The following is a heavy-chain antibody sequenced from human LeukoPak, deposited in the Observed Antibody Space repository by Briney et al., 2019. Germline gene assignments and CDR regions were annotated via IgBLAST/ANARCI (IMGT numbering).Heavy chain of an antibody. V-gene: IGHV1-8*03. J-gene: IGHJ4*02. Sequence: ASVRVSCKASGYTFTSYDINWVRQATGQGLEWMGWMNPNSGNTGYAQKFQGRVTITRNTSISTAYMELSSLRSEDTAVYYCARGLPTYYYDSSGYWAIDYWGQGTLVTVSS. D-gene: IGHD3-22*01. CDR3: ARGLPTYYYDSSGYWAIDY. CDR2: MNPNSGNT. CDR1: GYTFTSYD.